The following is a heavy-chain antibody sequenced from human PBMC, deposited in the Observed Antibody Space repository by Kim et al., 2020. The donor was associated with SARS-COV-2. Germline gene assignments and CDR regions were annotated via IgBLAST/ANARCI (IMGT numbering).Heavy chain of an antibody. D-gene: IGHD1-26*01. Sequence: GGSLRLSCAASGFTFSSYSMNWVRQAPGKGLEWVSSISSSSSYIYYADSAKGRFTISRDNAKNSLYLQMNSLRAEDTAVYYCASYLDLKFYSYGMDVWGQGTTVTVSS. J-gene: IGHJ6*02. V-gene: IGHV3-21*01. CDR2: ISSSSSYI. CDR1: GFTFSSYS. CDR3: ASYLDLKFYSYGMDV.